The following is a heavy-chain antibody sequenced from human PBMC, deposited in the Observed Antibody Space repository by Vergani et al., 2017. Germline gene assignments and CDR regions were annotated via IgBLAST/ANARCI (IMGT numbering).Heavy chain of an antibody. CDR3: ARRESWGGFDP. Sequence: QLQLQESGPGLVKPSETLSLTCTVSGGSISSSSYYWGWIRQPPGKGLEWIGSIYYSGSTYYNPSLKSRVTISVDPSKNQFSLKLSSVTAADTAVYYCARRESWGGFDPWGQGTLVTVSS. V-gene: IGHV4-39*07. J-gene: IGHJ5*02. D-gene: IGHD3-16*01. CDR2: IYYSGST. CDR1: GGSISSSSYY.